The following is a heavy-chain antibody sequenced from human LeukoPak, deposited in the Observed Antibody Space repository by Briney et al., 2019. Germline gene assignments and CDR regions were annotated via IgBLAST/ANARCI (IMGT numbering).Heavy chain of an antibody. CDR1: GDSISNNY. Sequence: SETLSLTCTVSGDSISNNYWSWIRQSPGQGLECIGNVFYRGNTNYNPSLKSRVTISVDTSKNQFSLKLNSVTAADTAVYDCARGVYAGSGYWGQGALVTVSS. J-gene: IGHJ4*02. CDR2: VFYRGNT. CDR3: ARGVYAGSGY. V-gene: IGHV4-59*01. D-gene: IGHD2-8*01.